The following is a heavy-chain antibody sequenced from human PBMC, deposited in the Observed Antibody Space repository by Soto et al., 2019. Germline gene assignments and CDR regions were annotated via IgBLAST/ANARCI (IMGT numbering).Heavy chain of an antibody. CDR1: GFAFDNAW. CDR3: TTDSYITMILVRFAY. Sequence: PGGSLRLSCATSGFAFDNAWINWVRQAPGKGLEWVGRIKSKTDGGTTDFAAPVRGRFAISRDDSKNMVYMQMNSLKTEDTAVYYCTTDSYITMILVRFAYWGHGTLVTISS. CDR2: IKSKTDGGTT. V-gene: IGHV3-15*07. D-gene: IGHD3-22*01. J-gene: IGHJ4*01.